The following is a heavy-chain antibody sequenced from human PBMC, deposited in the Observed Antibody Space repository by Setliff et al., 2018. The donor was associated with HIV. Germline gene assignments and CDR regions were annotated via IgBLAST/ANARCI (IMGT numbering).Heavy chain of an antibody. Sequence: GASVKVSCKASGYTFTSYYIHWVRQAPGQGLEWMGEINPSGGSTSYAQNFQGRVTMTRDTSTSTVYMELRSLKFEDTAVYYCTRDPIKEASMPVDYWGKGTLVTVSS. CDR2: INPSGGST. D-gene: IGHD2-2*01. CDR3: TRDPIKEASMPVDY. J-gene: IGHJ4*02. V-gene: IGHV1-46*01. CDR1: GYTFTSYY.